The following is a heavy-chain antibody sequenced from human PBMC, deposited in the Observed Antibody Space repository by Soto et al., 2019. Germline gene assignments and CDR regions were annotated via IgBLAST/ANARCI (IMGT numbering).Heavy chain of an antibody. Sequence: SETLSLTCTVSGGSISSYYWSWIRQPPGKGLEWIGYIYYSGSTNYNPSLKSRVTISVDTSKNQFSLKLSSVTAADTAVYYCAKGFNNRWSTDDYGSQGTLVTGSS. J-gene: IGHJ4*02. CDR2: IYYSGST. D-gene: IGHD4-4*01. V-gene: IGHV4-59*01. CDR3: AKGFNNRWSTDDY. CDR1: GGSISSYY.